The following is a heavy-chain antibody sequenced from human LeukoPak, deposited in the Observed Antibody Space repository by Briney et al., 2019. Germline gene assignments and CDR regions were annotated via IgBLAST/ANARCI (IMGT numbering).Heavy chain of an antibody. D-gene: IGHD3-10*01. J-gene: IGHJ4*02. CDR3: ARGRSYGDS. CDR1: GFTFSSYE. V-gene: IGHV3-48*03. Sequence: PGGSLRLSCAASGFTFSSYEMNWVRQAPGKGLEWVSYISSSGSTIYYADSVKGRFTISRDNAKNSLYLQMNSLRVEDRAIYYCARGRSYGDSWGQGTLVTVSS. CDR2: ISSSGSTI.